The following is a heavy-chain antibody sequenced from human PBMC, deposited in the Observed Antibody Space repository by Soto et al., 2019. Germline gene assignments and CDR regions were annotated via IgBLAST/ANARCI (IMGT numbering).Heavy chain of an antibody. J-gene: IGHJ3*02. V-gene: IGHV3-66*01. Sequence: EVQLVESGGGLVQPGGSLRLSCAASGFTVSSNYMSWVRQATGKGLEWVSVIYSGGSTYYADSVKGRFTISRDNATNPLYLQMNSLRAEDTAVYYCARALLPHDAFDIWGQGTRVTVSS. CDR1: GFTVSSNY. CDR3: ARALLPHDAFDI. CDR2: IYSGGST.